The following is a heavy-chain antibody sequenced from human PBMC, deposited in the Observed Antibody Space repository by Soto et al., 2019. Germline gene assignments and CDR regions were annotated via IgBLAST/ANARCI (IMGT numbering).Heavy chain of an antibody. CDR1: GYTFTSYG. V-gene: IGHV1-18*04. J-gene: IGHJ6*02. CDR3: ARDGYGWDYYYHGMDV. Sequence: ASVKVSCKASGYTFTSYGISWVRQAPGQGLEWMGWISAYNGNTNYAQKLQGRVTMTTDTSTSTAYMELRSLRSDDTAVYYCARDGYGWDYYYHGMDVWGQGTTVTVSS. D-gene: IGHD3-10*01. CDR2: ISAYNGNT.